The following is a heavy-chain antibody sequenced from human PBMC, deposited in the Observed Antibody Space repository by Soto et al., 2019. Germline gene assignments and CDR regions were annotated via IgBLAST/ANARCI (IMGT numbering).Heavy chain of an antibody. CDR1: GFTFSSYA. Sequence: PGGSLRLSCAASGFTFSSYAMIWVRQAPGKGLEWVSAISGSGGSTYYADSVKGRFTISRDNSKNTLYLQMNSLRAEDTAVYYCAKDPPITMVRGVIRWYNWFDPWGQGTLVTVSS. CDR3: AKDPPITMVRGVIRWYNWFDP. V-gene: IGHV3-23*01. CDR2: ISGSGGST. J-gene: IGHJ5*02. D-gene: IGHD3-10*01.